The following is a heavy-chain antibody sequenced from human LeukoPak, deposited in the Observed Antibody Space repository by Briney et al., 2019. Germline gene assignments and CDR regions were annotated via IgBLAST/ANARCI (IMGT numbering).Heavy chain of an antibody. CDR1: GFTFSSYA. J-gene: IGHJ4*02. V-gene: IGHV3-23*01. CDR3: AKSNLYSNGWYRY. Sequence: GGSLRLSCAASGFTFSSYAMSWVRQAPGKGLEWVSSISSSGGSTYYADSVKGRFTISRDNSKNTLSLQMNSLRAEDTAVYYCAKSNLYSNGWYRYWGQGTLVTVSS. CDR2: ISSSGGST. D-gene: IGHD6-19*01.